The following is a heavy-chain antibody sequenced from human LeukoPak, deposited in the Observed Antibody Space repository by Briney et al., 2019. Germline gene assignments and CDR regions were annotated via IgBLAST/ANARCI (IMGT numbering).Heavy chain of an antibody. CDR2: IYYSGST. D-gene: IGHD2-15*01. CDR1: GGSISSYY. V-gene: IGHV4-59*01. CDR3: ARDLLVAGFDP. J-gene: IGHJ5*02. Sequence: SETLSLTCTVSGGSISSYYWSWIRQPPGKGLEWIGYIYYSGSTNYNPSPKSRVTISVDTSKNQFSLKLSSVTAADTAVYYCARDLLVAGFDPWGQGTLVTVSS.